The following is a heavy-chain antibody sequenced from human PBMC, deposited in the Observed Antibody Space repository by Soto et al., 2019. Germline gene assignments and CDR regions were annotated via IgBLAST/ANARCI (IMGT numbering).Heavy chain of an antibody. Sequence: GPSVGVADRASGYTYSLSGLQCVRHAHKKGLGWMASTSADDGDTNFAPKLQGSVTLTPDTSTGTAYMGLRSLGSDDTAVYYCTRDERGTCTTSRCYSCDDWGQGTLVHFSP. CDR3: TRDERGTCTTSRCYSCDD. D-gene: IGHD2-2*01. CDR2: TSADDGDT. J-gene: IGHJ4*02. CDR1: GYTYSLSG. V-gene: IGHV1-18*04.